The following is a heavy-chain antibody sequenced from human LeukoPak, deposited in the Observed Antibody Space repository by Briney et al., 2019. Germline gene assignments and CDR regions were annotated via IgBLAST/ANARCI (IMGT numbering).Heavy chain of an antibody. CDR3: AKSLYGGCDY. Sequence: GGALRLSCAASGLSFSTYAMSWVRQAPGKGLEWVSGVNGNGGSTSYADSVKGRFTIFRDNSKNTLYLQMNSLRVEDTAVYYCAKSLYGGCDYWGQGTVVTVSS. J-gene: IGHJ4*02. V-gene: IGHV3-23*01. D-gene: IGHD3-16*02. CDR1: GLSFSTYA. CDR2: VNGNGGST.